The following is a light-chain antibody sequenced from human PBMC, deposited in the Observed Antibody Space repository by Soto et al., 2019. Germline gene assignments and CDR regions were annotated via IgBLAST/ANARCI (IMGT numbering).Light chain of an antibody. J-gene: IGLJ1*01. CDR3: SSYTSSSTSYV. CDR2: EVT. CDR1: SSDVGYYDY. Sequence: QSALTQPPSASGFPGQSVTISCTGTSSDVGYYDYVSWYQQHPGKAPKLVIYEVTKRPSGVPDRVSASKSGNTASLTVSGLRAEDEADYYCSSYTSSSTSYVFGTGTKLTVL. V-gene: IGLV2-8*01.